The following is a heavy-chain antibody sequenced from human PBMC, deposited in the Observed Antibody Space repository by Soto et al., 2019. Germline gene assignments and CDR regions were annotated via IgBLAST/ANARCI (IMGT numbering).Heavy chain of an antibody. CDR2: IYYSGRT. CDR1: GGSISSGGYF. Sequence: HVQLQESGPGLVKPSQTLSLTCAVSGGSISSGGYFWSWIRQHPGKGLEWIGFIYYSGRTYYNPSLNSRMTISVDTSKNQISLNVSSVTAADTAMYYCARAPNSSPTHSPLKNYYFDYWGQGTLVTVSS. J-gene: IGHJ4*02. CDR3: ARAPNSSPTHSPLKNYYFDY. D-gene: IGHD6-13*01. V-gene: IGHV4-31*11.